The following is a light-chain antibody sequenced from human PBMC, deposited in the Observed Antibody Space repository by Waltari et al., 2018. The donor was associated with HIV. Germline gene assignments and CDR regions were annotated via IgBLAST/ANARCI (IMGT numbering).Light chain of an antibody. CDR3: CSYAGNYALGV. V-gene: IGLV2-11*01. J-gene: IGLJ3*02. Sequence: QSALTQPRSVSGSPGQSVTISCTGTSSDVGGYNYVSWYQQHPGKAPKLMIYDVNKRPSGVPDRFSGSKSGDTASLTSSGLQAEDEADYYGCSYAGNYALGVFGGGTKLTVL. CDR2: DVN. CDR1: SSDVGGYNY.